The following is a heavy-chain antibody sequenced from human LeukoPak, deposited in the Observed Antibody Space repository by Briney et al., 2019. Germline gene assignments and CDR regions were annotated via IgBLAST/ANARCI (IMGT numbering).Heavy chain of an antibody. J-gene: IGHJ4*02. D-gene: IGHD4-17*01. CDR3: AREGYGDYFLGTLGY. CDR2: IIPIFGTA. CDR1: GGTFSSYA. Sequence: SVKVSCKASGGTFSSYAISWVRQAPGQGLEWMGGIIPIFGTASYAQKFQGRVTITADKSTSTAYMELSSLRSEDTAVYYCAREGYGDYFLGTLGYWGQGTLVTVSS. V-gene: IGHV1-69*06.